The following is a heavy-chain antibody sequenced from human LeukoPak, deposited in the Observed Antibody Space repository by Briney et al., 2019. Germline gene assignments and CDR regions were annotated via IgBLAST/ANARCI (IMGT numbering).Heavy chain of an antibody. CDR3: AKVTDEAGATPFDY. D-gene: IGHD1-26*01. CDR2: ISGSGGST. Sequence: GGSLRLSCAASGFAFSSYAMSWVRQAPGKGLEWVSAISGSGGSTYYADSVKGRFTISRDNSKNTLYLQMNSLRAEDTAVYYCAKVTDEAGATPFDYWGQGTLVTVSS. J-gene: IGHJ4*02. V-gene: IGHV3-23*01. CDR1: GFAFSSYA.